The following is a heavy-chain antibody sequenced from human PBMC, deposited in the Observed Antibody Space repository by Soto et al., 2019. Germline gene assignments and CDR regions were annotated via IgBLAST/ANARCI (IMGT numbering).Heavy chain of an antibody. D-gene: IGHD4-17*01. CDR3: AKDLQSYGDYDYYCYGMDV. J-gene: IGHJ6*02. CDR1: GFTFSSYL. CDR2: IKQDGSKK. V-gene: IGHV3-7*01. Sequence: PGGSLRLSCAASGFTFSSYLISWVRQAQGKGLEWVANIKQDGSKKYYVDSVKGRFTNSRDNSKNTLTLKMNSLRADDTAVYSCAKDLQSYGDYDYYCYGMDVWGQGTRVTVSS.